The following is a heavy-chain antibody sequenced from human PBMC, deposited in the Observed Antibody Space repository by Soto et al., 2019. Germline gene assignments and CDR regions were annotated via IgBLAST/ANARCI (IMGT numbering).Heavy chain of an antibody. J-gene: IGHJ3*02. Sequence: EVQLVESGGGLVQPGGSLRLSCAASGFTFSSYSMNWVRQAPGKGLEWVSYISSSSSTIYYADSVKGRFTISRDNAKNSLYLQMTSLRDADTAVYYCARDPYRTAFDIWGQGTMVTVSS. D-gene: IGHD1-26*01. CDR3: ARDPYRTAFDI. CDR1: GFTFSSYS. V-gene: IGHV3-48*02. CDR2: ISSSSSTI.